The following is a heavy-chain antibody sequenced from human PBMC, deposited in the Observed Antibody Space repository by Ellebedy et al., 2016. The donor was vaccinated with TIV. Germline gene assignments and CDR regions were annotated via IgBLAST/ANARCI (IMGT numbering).Heavy chain of an antibody. CDR3: ARDSSGTTFDF. Sequence: AASVKVSCKASGYTFTGYYMYWVRQAPGHGLEWMGVIHPGAGSTNYAQNFQGRVTMTRDTSSTTVYMELSSLRSEDTAVYYCARDSSGTTFDFWGQGTLVTVSS. V-gene: IGHV1-46*01. CDR1: GYTFTGYY. D-gene: IGHD1-26*01. CDR2: IHPGAGST. J-gene: IGHJ4*02.